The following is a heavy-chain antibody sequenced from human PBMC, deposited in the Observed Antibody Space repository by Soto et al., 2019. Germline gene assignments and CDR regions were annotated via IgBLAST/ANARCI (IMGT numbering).Heavy chain of an antibody. Sequence: SETLSLTCTVSGGSISSYYWSWIRQPPGKGLEWIGYIYYSGSTNYNPSLKSRVTISVDTSKNQFSLKLSSVTAADTAVYYCARDREGDDYVWGSYRYTSYYGMDVWGQGTTVTVSS. J-gene: IGHJ6*02. CDR1: GGSISSYY. CDR3: ARDREGDDYVWGSYRYTSYYGMDV. D-gene: IGHD3-16*02. V-gene: IGHV4-59*01. CDR2: IYYSGST.